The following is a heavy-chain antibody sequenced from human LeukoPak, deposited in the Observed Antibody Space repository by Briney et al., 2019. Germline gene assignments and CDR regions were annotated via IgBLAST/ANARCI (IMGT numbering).Heavy chain of an antibody. J-gene: IGHJ4*02. CDR2: INPNSGGT. Sequence: ASVKVSCKASGYTFTGYYMHWVRQAPGQGLEWMGWINPNSGGTNYAQKFQGRVTMTRDTSISTAYMELSRLRSDDTAVYYCARAGITYYDILTGYYTGPPDFDYWGQGTLVTVSS. CDR3: ARAGITYYDILTGYYTGPPDFDY. D-gene: IGHD3-9*01. V-gene: IGHV1-2*02. CDR1: GYTFTGYY.